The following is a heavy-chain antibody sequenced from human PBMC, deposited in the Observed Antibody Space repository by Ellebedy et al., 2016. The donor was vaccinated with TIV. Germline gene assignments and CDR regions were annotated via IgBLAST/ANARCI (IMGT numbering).Heavy chain of an antibody. CDR2: IYSGGST. Sequence: GESLKISXVASGFTVSSNYMSWVRQAPGKGLEWVSVIYSGGSTYYADSVKGRFTISRDNSKNTLYLQMNSLRAEDTAVYYCASNYGSRERSWFDPWGQGTLVTVSS. J-gene: IGHJ5*02. D-gene: IGHD3-10*01. CDR3: ASNYGSRERSWFDP. V-gene: IGHV3-53*01. CDR1: GFTVSSNY.